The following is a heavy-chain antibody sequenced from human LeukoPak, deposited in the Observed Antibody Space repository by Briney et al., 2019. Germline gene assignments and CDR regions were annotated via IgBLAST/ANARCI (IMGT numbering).Heavy chain of an antibody. Sequence: SQTLSLTCAISGDSVSSNSAAWTSIRQSPSRGLEWLRRTYYRSKWYNDYAVSVKSRITINPDTSKNQFSLQLNSVTPEDTAVYYCARDRGTMIVVVIDYWGQGTLVTVSS. CDR1: GDSVSSNSAA. CDR2: TYYRSKWYN. V-gene: IGHV6-1*01. CDR3: ARDRGTMIVVVIDY. D-gene: IGHD3-22*01. J-gene: IGHJ4*02.